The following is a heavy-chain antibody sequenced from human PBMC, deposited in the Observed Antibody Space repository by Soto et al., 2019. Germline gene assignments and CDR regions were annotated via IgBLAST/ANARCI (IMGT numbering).Heavy chain of an antibody. D-gene: IGHD1-20*01. CDR1: SGSISSSSYY. Sequence: ETLSLTCTVASGSISSSSYYWGWIRQPPGKGLEWIGSVHSSGSTFSNASLKSRVSISVDASESQLSLKLSSVTAADTAVYYCARHNWNYGVYWGQGTLVTVSS. CDR3: ARHNWNYGVY. J-gene: IGHJ4*02. CDR2: VHSSGST. V-gene: IGHV4-39*01.